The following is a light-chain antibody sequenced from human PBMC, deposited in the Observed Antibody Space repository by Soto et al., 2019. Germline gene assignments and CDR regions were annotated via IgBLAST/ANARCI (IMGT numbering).Light chain of an antibody. CDR3: SSYASGNIYV. J-gene: IGLJ1*01. Sequence: QSVLTQPPSASGSPGRSVTISCTGTSSDVGPYKYVSWYQQHPGKAPKLIIYAVNQRPSGVPDRFSGSKSGNTASLTVSGLQAEDEADYYCSSYASGNIYVFGTGTKVTVL. CDR2: AVN. CDR1: SSDVGPYKY. V-gene: IGLV2-8*01.